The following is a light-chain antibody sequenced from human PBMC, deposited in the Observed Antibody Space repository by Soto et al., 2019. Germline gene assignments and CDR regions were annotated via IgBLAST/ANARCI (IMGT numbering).Light chain of an antibody. J-gene: IGKJ4*01. CDR1: QDITNS. CDR3: QKYDILPLT. Sequence: DIQMTQSPSSLSASVGDRITITCQASQDITNSLNWYQQKPGKAPKLLIYDASNLEAGVPSRFSGSGSGTDFTFTISSLQPEDVATYYCQKYDILPLTFGGGAKVEIK. V-gene: IGKV1-33*01. CDR2: DAS.